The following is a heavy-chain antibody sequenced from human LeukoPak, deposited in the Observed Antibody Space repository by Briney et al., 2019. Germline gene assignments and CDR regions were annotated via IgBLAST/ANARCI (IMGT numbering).Heavy chain of an antibody. V-gene: IGHV4-34*01. CDR1: GGSFSGYY. D-gene: IGHD2-8*01. CDR2: INHSGST. Sequence: PSETLSLTCAVYGGSFSGYYWSWIRQPPGKGLEWIGEINHSGSTNYNPSLKSRVTISVDTSKNQFSLKLSSVTAADTVVYYCARVRVYATYYFDYWGQGTLVTVSS. J-gene: IGHJ4*02. CDR3: ARVRVYATYYFDY.